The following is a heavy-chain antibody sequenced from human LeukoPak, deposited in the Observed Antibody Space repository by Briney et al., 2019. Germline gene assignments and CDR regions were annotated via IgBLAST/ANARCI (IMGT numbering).Heavy chain of an antibody. CDR1: GGSISSGGYS. CDR2: IYYSGSA. V-gene: IGHV4-30-4*07. CDR3: ARGGTTVNYWYFDL. D-gene: IGHD4-11*01. Sequence: PSETLSLTCGVSGGSISSGGYSWSWIRQPPGKGLEWIGYIYYSGSAYYNPSLKSRVTISLDTSKNQFSLKLSSVTAADTAVYYCARGGTTVNYWYFDLWGRGTLVTVSS. J-gene: IGHJ2*01.